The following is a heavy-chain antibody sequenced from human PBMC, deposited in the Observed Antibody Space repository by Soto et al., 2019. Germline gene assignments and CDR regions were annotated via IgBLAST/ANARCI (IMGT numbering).Heavy chain of an antibody. CDR2: IYYSGST. V-gene: IGHV4-59*01. CDR1: GGSISSYY. CDR3: AGAGSVKFLDDAFDI. D-gene: IGHD1-1*01. Sequence: SETLSLTCTVSGGSISSYYWSWIRQPPGKGLEWIGYIYYSGSTNYNPSLKSRVTISVDTSKNQFSLKLSSVTAADTAVYYCAGAGSVKFLDDAFDIWGQGTMVTVSS. J-gene: IGHJ3*02.